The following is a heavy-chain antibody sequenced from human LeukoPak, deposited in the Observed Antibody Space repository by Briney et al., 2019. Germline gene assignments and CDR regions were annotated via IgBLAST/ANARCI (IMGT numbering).Heavy chain of an antibody. Sequence: GGSLRLSCAASGFTFSSYSMNWVRQAPGKGREWVSYISSRSSNIYYADSVKGRFTISRDNAKNSLQMNSLRDEDTAVYYCARIPGGYYYGMDVWGQGTTVTVSS. CDR1: GFTFSSYS. CDR3: ARIPGGYYYGMDV. J-gene: IGHJ6*02. V-gene: IGHV3-48*02. CDR2: ISSRSSNI. D-gene: IGHD3-16*01.